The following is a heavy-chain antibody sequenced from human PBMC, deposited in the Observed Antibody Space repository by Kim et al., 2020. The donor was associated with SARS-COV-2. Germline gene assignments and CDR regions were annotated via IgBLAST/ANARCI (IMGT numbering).Heavy chain of an antibody. CDR1: GYTFTAYF. V-gene: IGHV1-2*02. J-gene: IGHJ5*02. Sequence: ASVKVSCKASGYTFTAYFIHWVRQGPEHGLEWMGWLNPKSGDTTYAQKFEGRVTMTSDTSITTAYMEMSGLTYDDTAVYYCARSESSSPHDPLRQGTLVT. CDR2: LNPKSGDT. CDR3: ARSESSSPHDP.